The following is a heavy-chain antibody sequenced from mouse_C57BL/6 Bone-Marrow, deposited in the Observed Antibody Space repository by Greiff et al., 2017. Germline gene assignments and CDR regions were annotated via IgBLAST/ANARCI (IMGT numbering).Heavy chain of an antibody. J-gene: IGHJ3*01. CDR1: GYTFTSYW. CDR2: IHPNSGST. V-gene: IGHV1-64*01. D-gene: IGHD2-4*01. Sequence: QVQLQQSGAELVKPGASVKLSCKASGYTFTSYWMHWVKQRPGQGLEWIGMIHPNSGSTNYNEKFKSKATLTVDKSSSTAYMQLSSLTSEDSAVXYCAREGITKTWFAFWGQETLVTVSA. CDR3: AREGITKTWFAF.